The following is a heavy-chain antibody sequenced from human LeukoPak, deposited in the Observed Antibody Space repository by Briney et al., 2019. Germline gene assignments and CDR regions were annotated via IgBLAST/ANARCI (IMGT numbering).Heavy chain of an antibody. CDR1: GFTFSSYG. J-gene: IGHJ4*02. V-gene: IGHV3-33*01. D-gene: IGHD6-13*01. CDR2: IWHDGSNK. CDR3: ASSLAAAGSFDY. Sequence: GGSLRLSCAASGFTFSSYGMHWVCQAPGKGLEWVAVIWHDGSNKYYADSVKGRFTISRDNSKNTLYLQMNSLRAEDTAVYYCASSLAAAGSFDYWGQGTLVTVSS.